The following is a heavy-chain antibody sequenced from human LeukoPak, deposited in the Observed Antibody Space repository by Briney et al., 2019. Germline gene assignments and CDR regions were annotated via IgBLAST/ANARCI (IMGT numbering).Heavy chain of an antibody. CDR3: AKDRIAAPPG. CDR1: GFTFRSYA. J-gene: IGHJ4*02. Sequence: GGSLRLSCADSGFTFRSYAMSWVRQAPGKGVEWVSAISGSGGRTYYADSVKGRFTISTDNSKNTLYLQMNSLRAEDTAVYYCAKDRIAAPPGWGQGTLVTVSS. V-gene: IGHV3-23*01. CDR2: ISGSGGRT. D-gene: IGHD6-6*01.